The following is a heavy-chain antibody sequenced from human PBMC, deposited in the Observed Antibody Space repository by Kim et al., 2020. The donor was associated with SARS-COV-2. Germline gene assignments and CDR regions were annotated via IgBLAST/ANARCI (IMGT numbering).Heavy chain of an antibody. V-gene: IGHV4-34*01. Sequence: SETLSLTCAVYGGSFSGYYWSWIRQPPGKGLEWIGEINHSGSTNYNPSLKSRVTISVDTSKNQFSLKLSSVTAADTAVYYCARELRWFGEFGFDPWGQGTLVTVSS. D-gene: IGHD3-10*01. CDR3: ARELRWFGEFGFDP. J-gene: IGHJ5*02. CDR1: GGSFSGYY. CDR2: INHSGST.